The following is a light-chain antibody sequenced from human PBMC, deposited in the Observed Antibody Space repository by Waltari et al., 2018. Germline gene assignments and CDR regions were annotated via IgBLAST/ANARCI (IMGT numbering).Light chain of an antibody. J-gene: IGKJ4*01. Sequence: DIQMTQSPTSVSASVGDRVTITCRASQDILSWLAWYQQKPGKAPKLLISAASGLESGVPSRFSGRGSGTDFTLTISSLQPEDFVTYYCQQADRLPLTFGGGTKVEIK. CDR1: QDILSW. CDR2: AAS. CDR3: QQADRLPLT. V-gene: IGKV1-12*01.